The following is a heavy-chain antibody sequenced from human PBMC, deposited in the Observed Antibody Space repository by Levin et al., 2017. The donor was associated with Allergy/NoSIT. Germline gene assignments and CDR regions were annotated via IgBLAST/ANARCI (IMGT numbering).Heavy chain of an antibody. D-gene: IGHD3-22*01. CDR3: ARKYYDRSGLGFDP. J-gene: IGHJ5*02. V-gene: IGHV4/OR15-8*01. CDR1: GGSISSSNW. Sequence: PSYPLSLTCAVSGGSISSSNWWSWVRQPPGKWLEFLFFLSPLFLPLSPPSLKSRVTISVDKSKNQFSLKLSSVTAADTAVYYCARKYYDRSGLGFDPWGQGTLVTVSS. CDR2: LSPLFLP.